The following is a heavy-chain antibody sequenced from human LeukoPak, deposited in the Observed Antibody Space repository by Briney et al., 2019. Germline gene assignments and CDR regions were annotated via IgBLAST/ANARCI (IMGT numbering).Heavy chain of an antibody. D-gene: IGHD3-16*02. CDR3: AGYYDYVWGSYRYFDY. J-gene: IGHJ4*02. CDR1: GLTFSSYE. V-gene: IGHV3-48*03. Sequence: GGTLRLSCAASGLTFSSYEMNWVRQAPGKGLEWVSYISSSGSTIYYADSVKGRFTISRDNAKNSLYLQMNSLRAEDTAVYYCAGYYDYVWGSYRYFDYWGQGTLVTVSS. CDR2: ISSSGSTI.